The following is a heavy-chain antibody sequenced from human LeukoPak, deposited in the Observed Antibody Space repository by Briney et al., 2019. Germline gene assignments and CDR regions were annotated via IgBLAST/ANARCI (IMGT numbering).Heavy chain of an antibody. D-gene: IGHD3-22*01. J-gene: IGHJ3*02. CDR1: GFTFSSYA. V-gene: IGHV3-23*01. CDR3: AKGENYYDSSGEEDAFDI. Sequence: GGSLRLSCAASGFTFSSYAMSWVRQAPGKGLEWVSAISGSGGSTYYADSVKGRFTISRDNSKNTLYLQMNSPRAEDTAVYYCAKGENYYDSSGEEDAFDIWGQGTMVTVSS. CDR2: ISGSGGST.